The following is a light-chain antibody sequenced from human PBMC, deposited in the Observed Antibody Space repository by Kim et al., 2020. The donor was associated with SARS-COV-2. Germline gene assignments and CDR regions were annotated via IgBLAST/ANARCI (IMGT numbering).Light chain of an antibody. CDR3: QAWDSTWV. Sequence: SSELTQPPSVSVSPGQTASITCSGDKLGDKYACWYQQKPGQSPVLVIYQDSKRPSGIPERFSGSNSGNTATLTISGTQAMDEADYYCQAWDSTWVFG. CDR2: QDS. CDR1: KLGDKY. J-gene: IGLJ3*02. V-gene: IGLV3-1*01.